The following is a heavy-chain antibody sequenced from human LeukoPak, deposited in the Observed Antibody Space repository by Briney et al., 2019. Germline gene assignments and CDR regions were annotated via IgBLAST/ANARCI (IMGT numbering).Heavy chain of an antibody. CDR2: INPNSGGT. Sequence: ASVKVSCKASGYTFTGYYMRWVRQAPGQGLVWMGWINPNSGGTNYAQKFQGWVTMTRDTSISTAYMELSRLRSDDTAVYYCARAGGGGYSGYEEGRQANYYYYYGMDVWGKGTTVTVSS. CDR3: ARAGGGGYSGYEEGRQANYYYYYGMDV. J-gene: IGHJ6*04. V-gene: IGHV1-2*04. D-gene: IGHD5-12*01. CDR1: GYTFTGYY.